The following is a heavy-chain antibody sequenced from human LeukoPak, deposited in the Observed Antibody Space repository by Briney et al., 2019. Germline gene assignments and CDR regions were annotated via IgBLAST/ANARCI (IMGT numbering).Heavy chain of an antibody. J-gene: IGHJ4*02. V-gene: IGHV3-7*01. D-gene: IGHD3-3*01. CDR3: ARDGPEDDFWSGPYPPYFDY. CDR2: IKQDGSEK. CDR1: GFTFSSYW. Sequence: PGGSLRLSCAASGFTFSSYWMSWVRQAPGKGLEWVANIKQDGSEKYYVDSVKGRFTISGDNAKNSLYLQMNSLRAEDTAVYYCARDGPEDDFWSGPYPPYFDYWGQGTLVTVSS.